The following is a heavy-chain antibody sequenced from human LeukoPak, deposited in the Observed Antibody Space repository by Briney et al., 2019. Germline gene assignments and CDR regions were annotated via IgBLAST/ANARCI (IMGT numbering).Heavy chain of an antibody. D-gene: IGHD3-10*01. CDR1: GFTFSSYE. CDR2: ISSSGSTI. J-gene: IGHJ4*02. V-gene: IGHV3-48*03. Sequence: GGSLRLSCAASGFTFSSYEMNWVRQAPGKGLEWVSYISSSGSTIYYADSVKGRFTISRDNAKNSLYLQMNSLRAEDTAVYYCASYNGDYVGYWGQGTLVTVSS. CDR3: ASYNGDYVGY.